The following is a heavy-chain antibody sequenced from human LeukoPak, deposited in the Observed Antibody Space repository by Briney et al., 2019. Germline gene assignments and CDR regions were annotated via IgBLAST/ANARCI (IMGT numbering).Heavy chain of an antibody. D-gene: IGHD3-10*01. CDR3: ARTTYYYGSGSYSY. J-gene: IGHJ4*02. V-gene: IGHV1-2*06. CDR2: INPNSGGT. CDR1: GYTFTGYY. Sequence: ASVKVSCKASGYTFTGYYMHWVRQAPGQGLEWMGRINPNSGGTNYAQKFQGRVTMTRDTSNSTAYMELSRLRSDDTAVYYCARTTYYYGSGSYSYWGQGTLVTVSS.